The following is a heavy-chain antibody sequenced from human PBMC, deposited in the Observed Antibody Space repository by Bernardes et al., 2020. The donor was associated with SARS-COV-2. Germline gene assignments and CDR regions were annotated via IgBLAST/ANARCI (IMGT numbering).Heavy chain of an antibody. CDR1: GFTFRNYG. CDR3: AIGGSIWSPPEYFHH. D-gene: IGHD6-13*01. Sequence: GGSLRLSCSASGFTFRNYGMNWIRQAPGRGLEWVSYIHNSATAIYYADFARGRFTISRDNAKNSLYLHMNNLRAEDTAVYYCAIGGSIWSPPEYFHHWGQGTLGTVSS. J-gene: IGHJ1*01. CDR2: IHNSATAI. V-gene: IGHV3-48*03.